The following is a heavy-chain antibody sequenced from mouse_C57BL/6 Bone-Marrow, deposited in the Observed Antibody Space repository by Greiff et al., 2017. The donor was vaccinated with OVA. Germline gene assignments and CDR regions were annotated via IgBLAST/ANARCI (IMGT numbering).Heavy chain of an antibody. D-gene: IGHD2-1*01. CDR1: GFNIKDYY. CDR3: AYYYVGDYYAMDY. Sequence: VQLQQSGAELVKPGASVKLSCTASGFNIKDYYMHWVKQRTEQGLEWIGRIDPEDGDTKYAPKFQGKATITADTSSNTAYLQLSSLTSEDTAVYYCAYYYVGDYYAMDYWGQGTSVTVSS. J-gene: IGHJ4*01. V-gene: IGHV14-2*01. CDR2: IDPEDGDT.